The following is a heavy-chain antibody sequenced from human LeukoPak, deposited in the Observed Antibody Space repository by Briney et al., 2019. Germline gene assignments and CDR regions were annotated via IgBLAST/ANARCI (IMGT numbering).Heavy chain of an antibody. CDR3: ARSPYSGYLSYFDY. J-gene: IGHJ4*02. V-gene: IGHV1-18*01. Sequence: ASVKVSCKASGYTFTSYDINWVRQATGQGLEWMGWISAYNGNTNYAQKLQGRVTMTTDTSTSTAYMELRSLRSDDTAVYYCARSPYSGYLSYFDYWGQGTLVTVSS. CDR1: GYTFTSYD. CDR2: ISAYNGNT. D-gene: IGHD5-12*01.